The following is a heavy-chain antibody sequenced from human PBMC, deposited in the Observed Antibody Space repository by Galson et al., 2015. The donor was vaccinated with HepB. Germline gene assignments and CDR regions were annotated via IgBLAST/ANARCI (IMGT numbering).Heavy chain of an antibody. Sequence: SLRLSCAASGFTFSSYAMHWVRQAPGKGLEWVAVISYDGSNKYYADSVKGRFTISRDNSKNTLYLQMNSLRAEDTAVYYCASSTGEAGNWFDPWGQGTLVTVSS. D-gene: IGHD2-2*01. V-gene: IGHV3-30-3*01. CDR2: ISYDGSNK. CDR3: ASSTGEAGNWFDP. CDR1: GFTFSSYA. J-gene: IGHJ5*02.